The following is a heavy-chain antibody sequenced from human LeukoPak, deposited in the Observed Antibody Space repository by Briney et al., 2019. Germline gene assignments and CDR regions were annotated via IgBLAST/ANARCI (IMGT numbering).Heavy chain of an antibody. CDR3: ARGRITMVRENYYYYGMDV. CDR1: GGTFSSYA. J-gene: IGHJ6*02. V-gene: IGHV1-69*04. D-gene: IGHD3-10*01. CDR2: IIPIFGIG. Sequence: SVKVSCKASGGTFSSYAISWVRQAPGQGLEWMGRIIPIFGIGNYVQKFQGRVTITADKSTSTDYMELSSLRSEDTAVYYCARGRITMVRENYYYYGMDVWGQGTTVTVSS.